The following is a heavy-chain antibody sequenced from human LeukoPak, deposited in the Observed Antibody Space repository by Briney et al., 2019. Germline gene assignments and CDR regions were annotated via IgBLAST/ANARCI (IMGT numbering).Heavy chain of an antibody. J-gene: IGHJ4*02. Sequence: GGSLRLSCAASGFTFSRYAMHWVRQAPGKGLEWVAGISYDGSKEYYADSVKGRFTISRDNSKNTLYLQMNSLRAEDTAVYYCAKSKYYYDSSGYYLDYWGQGTLVTVSS. CDR1: GFTFSRYA. CDR2: ISYDGSKE. D-gene: IGHD3-22*01. V-gene: IGHV3-30-3*02. CDR3: AKSKYYYDSSGYYLDY.